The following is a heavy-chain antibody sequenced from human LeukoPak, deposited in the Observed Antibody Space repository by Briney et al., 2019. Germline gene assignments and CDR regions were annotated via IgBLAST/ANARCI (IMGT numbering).Heavy chain of an antibody. D-gene: IGHD5-18*01. Sequence: PSETLSLTCSVSGYSISSGYYWGWIRQPPGKRLEWIGTIRHSGNTYYNPSLKSRVTISIDTSKNQFSLKLSSVTAADTAVYYCARDGGWVLVTEIDYWGQGILVTVSS. CDR1: GYSISSGYY. CDR3: ARDGGWVLVTEIDY. CDR2: IRHSGNT. J-gene: IGHJ4*02. V-gene: IGHV4-38-2*02.